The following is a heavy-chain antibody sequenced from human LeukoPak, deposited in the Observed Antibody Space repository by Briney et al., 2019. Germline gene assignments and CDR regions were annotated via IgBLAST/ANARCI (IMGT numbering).Heavy chain of an antibody. CDR3: ARGLRYSSGWYGY. D-gene: IGHD6-19*01. Sequence: PSETLSLTSAVYGGSFSGYYWSWIRQPPGKGLEWIGEINHSGSTNYNPSLESRVTISVDTSKNQFSLKLSSVTAADTAVYYCARGLRYSSGWYGYWGQGTLVTVSS. J-gene: IGHJ4*02. V-gene: IGHV4-34*01. CDR2: INHSGST. CDR1: GGSFSGYY.